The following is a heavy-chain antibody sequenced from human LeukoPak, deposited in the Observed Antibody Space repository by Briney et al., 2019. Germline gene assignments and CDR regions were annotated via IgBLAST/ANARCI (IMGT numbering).Heavy chain of an antibody. CDR2: INPNSGGT. CDR3: GRVDSGSYTAFDY. CDR1: GYTFTGYY. D-gene: IGHD1-26*01. V-gene: IGHV1-2*02. J-gene: IGHJ4*02. Sequence: ASVKVSCKASGYTFTGYYMHWVRQAPGQGLEWMGWINPNSGGTNYAQKSQGRVTMTRDTSISTAYMELSRLRSDDTAVYYCGRVDSGSYTAFDYWGQGTLLTVSS.